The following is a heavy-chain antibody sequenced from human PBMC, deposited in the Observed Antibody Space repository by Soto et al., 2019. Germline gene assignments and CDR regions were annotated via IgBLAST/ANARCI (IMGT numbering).Heavy chain of an antibody. V-gene: IGHV4-31*03. CDR1: GGSISSGGYY. CDR3: ARFNPHYYGSGSYYKGFDY. J-gene: IGHJ4*02. Sequence: QVQLQESGPGLVKPSQTLSLTCTVSGGSISSGGYYWSWIRQHPGKGLEWIGYIYYSGSTYYNPSLKSRVTISVDTSKNQFSLKLSSVTAADTAVYYCARFNPHYYGSGSYYKGFDYWGQGTLVTVSS. CDR2: IYYSGST. D-gene: IGHD3-10*01.